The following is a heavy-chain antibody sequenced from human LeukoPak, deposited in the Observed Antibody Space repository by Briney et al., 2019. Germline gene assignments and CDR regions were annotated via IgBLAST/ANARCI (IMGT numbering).Heavy chain of an antibody. V-gene: IGHV3-30*03. J-gene: IGHJ4*02. CDR3: ARDLSPVVRASPMGY. CDR2: ITYDGYYK. CDR1: GFTFSTYG. Sequence: GGSLRLSCAASGFTFSTYGMHWVRQAPGKGLEWVALITYDGYYKYYSDSVKGRFTISSDTSKNTLYLQMNSLRAEDTAVYYCARDLSPVVRASPMGYWGQGTLVTVSS. D-gene: IGHD3-10*01.